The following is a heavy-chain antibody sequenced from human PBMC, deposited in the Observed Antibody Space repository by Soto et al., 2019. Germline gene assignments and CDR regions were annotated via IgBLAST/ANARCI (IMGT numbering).Heavy chain of an antibody. D-gene: IGHD2-15*01. J-gene: IGHJ5*02. CDR3: VRGGGGGLFDP. CDR2: ISPGSRYP. Sequence: GGSLRLSCAGSGFTFGDSYMSWIRQAPGKGLEWLSYISPGSRYPAYADSVKGRFTISRDNAKRSLYLQMMSLTVEDTAIYYCVRGGGGGLFDPWGQGTMVTVSS. V-gene: IGHV3-11*06. CDR1: GFTFGDSY.